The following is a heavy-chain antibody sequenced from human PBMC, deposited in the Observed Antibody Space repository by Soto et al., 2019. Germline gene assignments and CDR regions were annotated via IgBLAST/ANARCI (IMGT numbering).Heavy chain of an antibody. CDR2: ISGSGGAT. V-gene: IGHV3-23*04. CDR3: AKDLREAASFASNWFDS. Sequence: EVQLVESGGGLVQPGGSLRLSCAASGFTFRSYAMTWVRQTPTKGLEWVSGISGSGGATSYTDSVKGRFTISRDNSKSTMSLHMNSRRAEDTAVYYCAKDLREAASFASNWFDSWGQGTLVTVSS. J-gene: IGHJ5*01. D-gene: IGHD6-13*01. CDR1: GFTFRSYA.